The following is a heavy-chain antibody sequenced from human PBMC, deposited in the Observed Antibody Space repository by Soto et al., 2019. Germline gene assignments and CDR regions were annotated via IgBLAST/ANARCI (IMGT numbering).Heavy chain of an antibody. J-gene: IGHJ4*02. CDR1: GDSISSDKW. D-gene: IGHD6-25*01. Sequence: QVQLQESGPGLVKPSGTLSLPCAVSGDSISSDKWWSWFRKPPGKGLEWIGEIHHSGNSNYNPSLKSRVIISVDKSKNQFSLNLSSVTDADTAVYYCARGERQQQRDYWGQGTLVTVSS. CDR3: ARGERQQQRDY. V-gene: IGHV4-4*02. CDR2: IHHSGNS.